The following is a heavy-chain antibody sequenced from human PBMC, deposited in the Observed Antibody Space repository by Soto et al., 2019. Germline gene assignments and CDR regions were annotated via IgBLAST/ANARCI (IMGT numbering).Heavy chain of an antibody. CDR3: ARDSRGGSARRPTFYY. Sequence: EGSLSLSCVGSGFTFSSFEMNWVRQTPGKGLEWLSYIGRSGETIYYADSVKGRFTISRDNAKSSLFLQMTGLRDEDTGIYYCARDSRGGSARRPTFYYWGRGTLVTVAS. V-gene: IGHV3-48*03. CDR2: IGRSGETI. J-gene: IGHJ4*02. D-gene: IGHD6-6*01. CDR1: GFTFSSFE.